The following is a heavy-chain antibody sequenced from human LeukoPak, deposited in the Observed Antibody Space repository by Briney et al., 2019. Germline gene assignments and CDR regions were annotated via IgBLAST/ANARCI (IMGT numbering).Heavy chain of an antibody. Sequence: PGGSLRLSCAVSGFTFNIYSMNWVRQAPGKGLEWVSYFRGSDNLIHYADSVKGRFTISRDNAKNSLYLQMNSLSADDTAIHYCARDSQWAFDIWGQGTMVTVSS. J-gene: IGHJ3*02. CDR3: ARDSQWAFDI. D-gene: IGHD6-19*01. CDR2: FRGSDNLI. CDR1: GFTFNIYS. V-gene: IGHV3-48*01.